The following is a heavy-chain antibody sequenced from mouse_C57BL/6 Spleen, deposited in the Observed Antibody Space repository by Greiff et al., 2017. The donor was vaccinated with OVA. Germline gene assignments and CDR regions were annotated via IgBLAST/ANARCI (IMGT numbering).Heavy chain of an antibody. CDR3: ARGYPFRGRYFDV. D-gene: IGHD2-2*01. V-gene: IGHV1-85*01. J-gene: IGHJ1*03. CDR1: GYTFISYD. CDR2: IYPRDGST. Sequence: VQLQQSGPELVKPGASVKLSCKASGYTFISYDINWVKQRPGQGLEWIGWIYPRDGSTKYNEKFKGKATLTVDTSSSTAYMELHSLTSEDAAVYFCARGYPFRGRYFDVWGTGTTVTVSS.